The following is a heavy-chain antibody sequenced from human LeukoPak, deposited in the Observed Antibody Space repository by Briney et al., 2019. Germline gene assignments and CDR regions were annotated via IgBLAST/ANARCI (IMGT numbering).Heavy chain of an antibody. CDR3: ARSWFYYYGSGSYYNLDY. V-gene: IGHV3-66*01. J-gene: IGHJ4*02. Sequence: GGSLRLSCAASGFTVSSNYMSWVRQAPGKGLEWVSVIYSGGSTYYADSVKGRFTISRDNSKNTLYLQMNSLRAEDTAVYYCARSWFYYYGSGSYYNLDYWGQGTLVTVSS. CDR1: GFTVSSNY. D-gene: IGHD3-10*01. CDR2: IYSGGST.